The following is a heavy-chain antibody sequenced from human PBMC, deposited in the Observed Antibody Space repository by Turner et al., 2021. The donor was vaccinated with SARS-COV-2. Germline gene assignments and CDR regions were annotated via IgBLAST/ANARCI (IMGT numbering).Heavy chain of an antibody. V-gene: IGHV3-21*01. Sequence: EVQLVESGGGLVKPGGSLRLSCAASGFTFSSYSMNWVRQAPGKGREWVSSISSSSSYIYYADSVKGRFTISRDNAKNSLYLQMNSLRAEDTAVYYCARPHSGSYSAYFDYWGQGTLVTVS. J-gene: IGHJ4*02. CDR2: ISSSSSYI. CDR1: GFTFSSYS. CDR3: ARPHSGSYSAYFDY. D-gene: IGHD1-26*01.